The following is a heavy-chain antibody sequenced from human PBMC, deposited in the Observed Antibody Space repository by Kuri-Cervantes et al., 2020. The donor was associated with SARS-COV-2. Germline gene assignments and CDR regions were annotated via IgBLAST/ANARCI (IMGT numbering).Heavy chain of an antibody. D-gene: IGHD2-21*01. CDR1: GFHFSGTD. V-gene: IGHV3-30*18. Sequence: GESLKISCAASGFHFSGTDMHWVRQAPGKGLEWVAVISHDGKNKKCIASGKGRFTISRDNSQNTLYLHMKSLRSEDTAMYYCAKDRVGVQDFWGQGTLVTVSS. J-gene: IGHJ4*02. CDR2: ISHDGKNK. CDR3: AKDRVGVQDF.